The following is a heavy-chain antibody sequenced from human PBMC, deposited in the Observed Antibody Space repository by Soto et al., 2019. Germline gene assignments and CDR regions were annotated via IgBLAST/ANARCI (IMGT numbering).Heavy chain of an antibody. CDR1: GGSISSYY. Sequence: SETLSLTCTVSGGSISSYYWSWIRQPPGKGLEWIGYIYYSGSTNYNPSLKSRVTISVDTSKNQFSLKLSSVTAADTVVYYCARAPRGVTTVVTHFDYWGQGTLVTVS. J-gene: IGHJ4*02. D-gene: IGHD4-17*01. CDR3: ARAPRGVTTVVTHFDY. V-gene: IGHV4-59*01. CDR2: IYYSGST.